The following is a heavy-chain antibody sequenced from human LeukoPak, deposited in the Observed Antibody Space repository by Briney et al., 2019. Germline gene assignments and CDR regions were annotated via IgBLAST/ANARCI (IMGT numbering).Heavy chain of an antibody. D-gene: IGHD6-19*01. V-gene: IGHV4-4*02. CDR3: ALISRGIAVPGTEL. CDR2: IYHSGST. J-gene: IGHJ4*02. CDR1: GASISSNNW. Sequence: SGTLSLTCAVSGASISSNNWWSWVRQPPGKGLEWIGEIYHSGSTNYTPSLKSRVTISIDKPKNQFSLKLSSVTAADTAVYYCALISRGIAVPGTELWGQGTLVTVSS.